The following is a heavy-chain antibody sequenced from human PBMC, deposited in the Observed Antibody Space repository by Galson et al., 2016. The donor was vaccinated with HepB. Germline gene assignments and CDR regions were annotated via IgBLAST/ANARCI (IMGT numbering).Heavy chain of an antibody. D-gene: IGHD6-13*01. CDR2: ISCYNGDT. CDR1: GYTFTSYT. J-gene: IGHJ4*02. Sequence: SVKVSCKASGYTFTSYTMNWVRQAPGQGLEWMGWISCYNGDTHYAEKVQGRVTMTTDTSTSTVYMELRSLRSDDTAVYYCARSAGISAIGAPHWGQGTLVTVSS. V-gene: IGHV1-18*01. CDR3: ARSAGISAIGAPH.